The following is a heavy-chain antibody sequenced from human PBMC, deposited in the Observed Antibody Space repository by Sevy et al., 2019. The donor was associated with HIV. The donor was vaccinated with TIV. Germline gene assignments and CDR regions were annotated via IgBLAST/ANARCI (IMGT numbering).Heavy chain of an antibody. CDR1: GFTFSSYW. J-gene: IGHJ4*02. CDR2: INQGGNQK. V-gene: IGHV3-7*01. CDR3: ARGPSGAAAGRFDS. Sequence: GGFLRLSCAASGFTFSSYWINWVRQAPGEGLEWVANINQGGNQKHHMDSVKGRFTISRDNAVNAVYLQMNSLGVEDTAVYYCARGPSGAAAGRFDSWGQGTLVTVSS. D-gene: IGHD6-13*01.